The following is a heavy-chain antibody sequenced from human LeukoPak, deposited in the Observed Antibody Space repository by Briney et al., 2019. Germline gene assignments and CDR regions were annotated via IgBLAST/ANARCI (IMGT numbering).Heavy chain of an antibody. Sequence: GASLKISCRGSGYSFTTYWIGWVRQMPGKGLEWMGVSYPGDSDTRYTPSFQGQVTMSADKSINTAYLQWSSLKASDTAMYYCARRQGCSSTSCPPDYWGQGTLVTVSP. V-gene: IGHV5-51*01. J-gene: IGHJ4*02. CDR2: SYPGDSDT. CDR1: GYSFTTYW. CDR3: ARRQGCSSTSCPPDY. D-gene: IGHD2-2*01.